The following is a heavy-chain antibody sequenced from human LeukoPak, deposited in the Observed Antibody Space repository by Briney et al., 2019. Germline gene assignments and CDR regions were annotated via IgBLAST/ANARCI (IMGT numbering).Heavy chain of an antibody. CDR3: ARDRPTYGSGSLKVYYYGMDV. V-gene: IGHV1-18*04. J-gene: IGHJ6*04. CDR1: GYTFTRYG. Sequence: ASVKVSCKASGYTFTRYGISWVRQAPGQGLEWMGWISAYNGNTNYAQELQGRVTMTTDTSTSTAYMELRSLRSDDTAVYYCARDRPTYGSGSLKVYYYGMDVWGKGTTVTVSS. D-gene: IGHD3-10*01. CDR2: ISAYNGNT.